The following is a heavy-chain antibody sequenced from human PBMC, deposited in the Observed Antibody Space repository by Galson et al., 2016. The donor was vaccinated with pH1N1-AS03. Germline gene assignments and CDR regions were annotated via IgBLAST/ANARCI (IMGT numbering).Heavy chain of an antibody. V-gene: IGHV3-53*01. CDR2: IYAGGGT. CDR1: GFTVSTNY. J-gene: IGHJ6*02. CDR3: ARDTDHYGMDV. Sequence: SLRLSCAASGFTVSTNYMTWVRQAPGKGLEWISVIYAGGGTHYADSVKGRLTISNDNYKNTVYLQMNSLRAEDTAVYYCARDTDHYGMDVWGQGTTVTVSS.